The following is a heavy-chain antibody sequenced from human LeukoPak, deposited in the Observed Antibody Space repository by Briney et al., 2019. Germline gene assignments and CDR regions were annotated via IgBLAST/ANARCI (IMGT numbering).Heavy chain of an antibody. CDR2: IYYSGST. Sequence: PSETLSLTCSVSGGSINTYYWSWIRQPPGKGLEWIGYIYYSGSTNYNPSVKSRVTMSVDTSKNQFSLRLSSVTAADTAVYYCARDRIVDFWSGYYDYWGQGTLVTVSS. CDR3: ARDRIVDFWSGYYDY. D-gene: IGHD3-3*01. CDR1: GGSINTYY. J-gene: IGHJ4*02. V-gene: IGHV4-59*01.